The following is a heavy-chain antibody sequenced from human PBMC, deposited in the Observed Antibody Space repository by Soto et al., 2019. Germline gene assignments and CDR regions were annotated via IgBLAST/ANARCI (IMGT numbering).Heavy chain of an antibody. CDR3: ARSPPPPENNKEFDY. Sequence: ASVKVSCKASGYTFTSYAMHWVRQAPGQRLEWMGWINAGNGNTKYSQKFQGRVTITRDTSASTAYMELSSLRSEDTAVYYCARSPPPPENNKEFDYWGQGTLVTVSS. J-gene: IGHJ4*02. CDR2: INAGNGNT. CDR1: GYTFTSYA. V-gene: IGHV1-3*01.